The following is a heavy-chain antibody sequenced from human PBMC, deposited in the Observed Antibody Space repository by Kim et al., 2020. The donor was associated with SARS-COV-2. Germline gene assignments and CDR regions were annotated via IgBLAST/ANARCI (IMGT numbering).Heavy chain of an antibody. CDR2: ISGSGGST. J-gene: IGHJ6*02. CDR1: GFTFSSYA. Sequence: GGSLRLSCAASGFTFSSYAMSWVRQAPGKGLEWVSAISGSGGSTYYADSVKGRCTIPRDNSKNTLYLQMNSLRAEDTDVYYCANDSAITIFGVAPIYYYGMDVGGQGTTVTVSS. D-gene: IGHD3-3*01. V-gene: IGHV3-23*01. CDR3: ANDSAITIFGVAPIYYYGMDV.